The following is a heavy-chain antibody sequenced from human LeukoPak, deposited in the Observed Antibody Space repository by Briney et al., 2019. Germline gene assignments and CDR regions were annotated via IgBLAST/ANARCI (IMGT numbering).Heavy chain of an antibody. V-gene: IGHV4-34*01. D-gene: IGHD5-12*01. Sequence: SETLSLTCAVYGGSFSGYYWSWIRQPPGKGLEWIGEINHSGSTNYNPSLKSRVTISVVTSKNQFSLKLSSVTAADTAVYYCARGGYSGYDFGLDYWGQGTLVTVSS. J-gene: IGHJ4*02. CDR2: INHSGST. CDR3: ARGGYSGYDFGLDY. CDR1: GGSFSGYY.